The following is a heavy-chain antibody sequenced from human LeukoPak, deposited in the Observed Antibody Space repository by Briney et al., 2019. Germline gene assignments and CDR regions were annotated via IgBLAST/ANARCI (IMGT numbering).Heavy chain of an antibody. CDR3: ARGLFGGFAAAPFDH. D-gene: IGHD2-2*01. V-gene: IGHV1-69*04. CDR2: IIPMLGKT. CDR1: GGTFDNYA. Sequence: SVKVSCKASGGTFDNYAVSWVREAPGLGLEWMGRIIPMLGKTNSAQKFQDRVTITADKSTGTACMELTNLRPDDTAVYFCARGLFGGFAAAPFDHWGQGTLVTVSP. J-gene: IGHJ4*02.